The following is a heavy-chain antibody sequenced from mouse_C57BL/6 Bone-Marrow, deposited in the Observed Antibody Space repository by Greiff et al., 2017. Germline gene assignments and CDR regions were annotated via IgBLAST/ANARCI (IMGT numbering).Heavy chain of an antibody. J-gene: IGHJ3*01. V-gene: IGHV1-81*01. Sequence: VQLQQSGAELARPGASVKLSCKASGYTFTSYGISWVKQRTGQGLEWIGEIYPRSGNTYYNEKFKGKATLTADKSSSTAYMELRSLTSEDAAVYFCTRSVTTVDYWGQGTLVTVSA. CDR3: TRSVTTVDY. CDR2: IYPRSGNT. D-gene: IGHD1-1*01. CDR1: GYTFTSYG.